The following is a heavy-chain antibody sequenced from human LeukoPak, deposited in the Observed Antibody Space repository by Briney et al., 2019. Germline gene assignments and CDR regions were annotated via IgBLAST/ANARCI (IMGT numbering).Heavy chain of an antibody. CDR2: IRSSGSTI. D-gene: IGHD5-24*01. CDR3: ARGHRDGYNYPFDY. CDR1: GFTFSDYY. J-gene: IGHJ4*02. V-gene: IGHV3-11*01. Sequence: PGRSLRLSCAAAGFTFSDYYMRWIRHPPGEGLEWVSYIRSSGSTIYYADSVKGRFTISRENAKNSLYLQMNSLRAEDTAVYYCARGHRDGYNYPFDYWGQGTLVTVSS.